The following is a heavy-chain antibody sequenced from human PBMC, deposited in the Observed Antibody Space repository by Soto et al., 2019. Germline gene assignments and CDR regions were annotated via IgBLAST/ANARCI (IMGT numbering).Heavy chain of an antibody. CDR1: GYSFTRKW. D-gene: IGHD3-9*01. J-gene: IGHJ4*02. V-gene: IGHV5-10-1*01. Sequence: GESLKISCKASGYSFTRKWISWVRQMPGKGLEWMGRIDPTDSYTNYSPSFQGHVTISVDKSSSTAYVQWSSLKASDTAMYYCARRGYDILTGYYLFDYWGQGTLVTVSS. CDR2: IDPTDSYT. CDR3: ARRGYDILTGYYLFDY.